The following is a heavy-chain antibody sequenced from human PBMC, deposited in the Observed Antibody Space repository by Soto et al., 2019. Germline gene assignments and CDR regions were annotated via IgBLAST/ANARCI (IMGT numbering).Heavy chain of an antibody. CDR2: ISSSSSYT. D-gene: IGHD3-9*01. V-gene: IGHV3-11*06. J-gene: IGHJ3*02. CDR3: ARDLEYYDILTGYTATYAFDI. CDR1: GFTFSDYY. Sequence: GGSLRLSCAASGFTFSDYYMSWIRQAPGKGLEWVSYISSSSSYTNYADSVKGRFTISRDNAKNSLYLQMDSPRAEDTAVYYCARDLEYYDILTGYTATYAFDIWGQGTMVTVSS.